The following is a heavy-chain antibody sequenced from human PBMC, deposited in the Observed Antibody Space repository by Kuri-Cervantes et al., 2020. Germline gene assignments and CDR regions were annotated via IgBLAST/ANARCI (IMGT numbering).Heavy chain of an antibody. CDR3: AKDPEARGSYSVGYFQH. V-gene: IGHV3-53*01. D-gene: IGHD1-26*01. J-gene: IGHJ1*01. CDR1: GFTVSSNY. Sequence: GESLKISCAASGFTVSSNYMSWVRQAPGKGLEWVSVIYSGGSTYYADSVKVRFTISRDNSKNTLYLQMNSLRAEDTAVYYCAKDPEARGSYSVGYFQHWGQGTLVTVSS. CDR2: IYSGGST.